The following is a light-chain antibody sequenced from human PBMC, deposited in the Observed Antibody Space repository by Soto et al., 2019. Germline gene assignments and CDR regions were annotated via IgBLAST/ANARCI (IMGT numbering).Light chain of an antibody. V-gene: IGKV3-11*01. Sequence: EIVLTQSPATLSLSPGERATLSCRASQSVSSYLAWYQQKPGQAPRLLIYDASNRATGIPARFSGSGSGTDFTLTISGLEPEDFAVYYCQQRSNWPFVTFGGGTKVEIK. CDR3: QQRSNWPFVT. J-gene: IGKJ4*01. CDR1: QSVSSY. CDR2: DAS.